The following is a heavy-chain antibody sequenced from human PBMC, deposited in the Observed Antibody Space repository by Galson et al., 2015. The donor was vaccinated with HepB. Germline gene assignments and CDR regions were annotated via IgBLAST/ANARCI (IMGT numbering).Heavy chain of an antibody. CDR2: ISAPGTRA. J-gene: IGHJ4*02. CDR3: AREYGGRFGY. Sequence: SLRLSCAASGFIFSSYAVSWVRQAPGKGLEWVSLISAPGTRAYYADSVKGRFTVSRDNSENTLSLQMDNLRAEDTAIYYCAREYGGRFGYWGQGTLVTVSS. CDR1: GFIFSSYA. V-gene: IGHV3-23*01. D-gene: IGHD3-10*01.